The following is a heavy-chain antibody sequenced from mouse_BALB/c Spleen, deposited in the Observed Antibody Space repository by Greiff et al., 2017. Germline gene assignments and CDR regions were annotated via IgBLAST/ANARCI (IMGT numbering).Heavy chain of an antibody. CDR3: ARGGQWYFDV. CDR2: INSNGGST. Sequence: VQLKESGGGLAQPGGSLKLSCAASGFTFSSYGMSWVRQTPDKRLELVATINSNGGSTYYPDSVKGRFTISRDNAKNTLYLQMSSLKSEDTAMYYCARGGQWYFDVWGAGTTVTVSS. J-gene: IGHJ1*01. CDR1: GFTFSSYG. D-gene: IGHD3-3*01. V-gene: IGHV5-6-3*01.